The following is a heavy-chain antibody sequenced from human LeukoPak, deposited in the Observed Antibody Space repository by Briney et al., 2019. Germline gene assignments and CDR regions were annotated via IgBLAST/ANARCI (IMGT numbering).Heavy chain of an antibody. CDR3: AKDHLRDFWRRDNWFDP. J-gene: IGHJ5*02. CDR2: ISGSGGST. CDR1: GFTFSSYA. D-gene: IGHD3-3*01. V-gene: IGHV3-23*01. Sequence: GGSLRLSCAASGFTFSSYAMSWVRQAPGKGLEWVSAISGSGGSTYYAGSVKGRFTISRDNSKNTLYLQMDSLRAEDTAVYYCAKDHLRDFWRRDNWFDPWGQGTLVTVPS.